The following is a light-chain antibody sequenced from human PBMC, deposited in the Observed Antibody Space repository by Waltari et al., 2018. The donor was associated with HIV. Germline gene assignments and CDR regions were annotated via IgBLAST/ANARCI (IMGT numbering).Light chain of an antibody. Sequence: GTSRDVGGYNYVSWYQHHPGKAPKLMIYDVSNRPSGVSNRFAGSKSGNTASLTISGLQAEDEADYYCNSYTTSSTLHVVFGGGTKLTVL. J-gene: IGLJ2*01. V-gene: IGLV2-14*03. CDR2: DVS. CDR1: SRDVGGYNY. CDR3: NSYTTSSTLHVV.